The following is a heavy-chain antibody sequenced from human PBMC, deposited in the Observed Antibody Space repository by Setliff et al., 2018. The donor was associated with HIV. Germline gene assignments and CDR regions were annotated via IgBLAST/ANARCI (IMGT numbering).Heavy chain of an antibody. J-gene: IGHJ6*03. D-gene: IGHD6-19*01. CDR1: GFTFSNSW. CDR3: ARESGYTGGWGYGATYNYYMDV. Sequence: GGSLRLSCAASGFTFSNSWMTWVRQAPGKGLEWVANIKQDGSEKFYVDSVKGRFTISRDNAKNSLYLQMNSLRDNDTAVYYCARESGYTGGWGYGATYNYYMDVWGKGTTVTVSS. CDR2: IKQDGSEK. V-gene: IGHV3-7*03.